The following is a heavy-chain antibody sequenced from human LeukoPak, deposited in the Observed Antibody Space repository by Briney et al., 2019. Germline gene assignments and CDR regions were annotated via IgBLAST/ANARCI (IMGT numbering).Heavy chain of an antibody. D-gene: IGHD6-13*01. V-gene: IGHV4-4*07. CDR3: ARESRIGYSSSWGSGFDP. Sequence: SETLSLTCTVSGGSISSYYWSWIRQPAGKGLEWIGRIYTSGSTNYNPSLKSRATMSVDTSKNQFSLKLSSVTAADTAVYYCARESRIGYSSSWGSGFDPGGQGTLVTVSS. J-gene: IGHJ5*02. CDR1: GGSISSYY. CDR2: IYTSGST.